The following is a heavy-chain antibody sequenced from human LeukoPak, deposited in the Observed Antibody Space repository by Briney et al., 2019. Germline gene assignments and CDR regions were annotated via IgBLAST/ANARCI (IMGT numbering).Heavy chain of an antibody. CDR2: ISYDGSNK. J-gene: IGHJ5*02. CDR1: GFTFSSYG. CDR3: AKEGDTMATSYNWFDP. Sequence: GGSLRLSCAASGFTFSSYGMHWVRQAPGKGLEWVAVISYDGSNKYYADSVKGRFTISRDNSKNTLYLQMNSLRAEDTAVYYCAKEGDTMATSYNWFDPWGQGTLVIVSS. V-gene: IGHV3-30*18. D-gene: IGHD3-10*01.